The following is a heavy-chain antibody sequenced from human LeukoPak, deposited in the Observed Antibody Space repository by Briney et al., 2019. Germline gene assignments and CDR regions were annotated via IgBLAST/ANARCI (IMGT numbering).Heavy chain of an antibody. Sequence: PSETLSLTCIVSGGSISSSSHYWGWIRQPPGKGLEWIGSIYYSGSTYYSPSLKSRVTISVDTSKNQFSLKLRSVTAADTAVYHCARHWAYCSGGTCYSFDDWGQGTLVTVPS. V-gene: IGHV4-39*01. J-gene: IGHJ4*02. CDR1: GGSISSSSHY. CDR2: IYYSGST. CDR3: ARHWAYCSGGTCYSFDD. D-gene: IGHD2-15*01.